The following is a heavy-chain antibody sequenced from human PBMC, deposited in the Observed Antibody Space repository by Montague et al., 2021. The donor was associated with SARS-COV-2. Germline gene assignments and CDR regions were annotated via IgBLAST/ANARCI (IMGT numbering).Heavy chain of an antibody. V-gene: IGHV3-33*01. CDR1: GFTFSSYG. Sequence: SLRLSCAASGFTFSSYGMHWVRQAPGKGLEWVAVIWYDGSNKYYADSVKGRFTISRDNSKNTLYLQMNSLRAEDTAVYYCARDPEGYGGTRDAFDIWGQGTMVTVSS. D-gene: IGHD4-23*01. CDR3: ARDPEGYGGTRDAFDI. J-gene: IGHJ3*02. CDR2: IWYDGSNK.